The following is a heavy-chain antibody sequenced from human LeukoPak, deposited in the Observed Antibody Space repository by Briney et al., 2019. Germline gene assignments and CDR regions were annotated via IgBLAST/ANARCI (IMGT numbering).Heavy chain of an antibody. CDR1: GDSISSSPYY. V-gene: IGHV4-39*01. CDR3: ARRGGSGWRFDY. CDR2: IYSGGST. D-gene: IGHD6-19*01. J-gene: IGHJ4*02. Sequence: PSETLSLTCTVSGDSISSSPYYWGWIRQPPGKGLEWIGSIYSGGSTYYNPSLKSRVTTSVDTSKNQFSLKLSSVAAADTAVYYCARRGGSGWRFDYWGQGTLITVSS.